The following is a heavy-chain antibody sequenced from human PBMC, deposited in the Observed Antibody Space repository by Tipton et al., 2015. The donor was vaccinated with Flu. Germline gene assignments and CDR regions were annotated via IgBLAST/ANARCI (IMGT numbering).Heavy chain of an antibody. V-gene: IGHV4-59*02. Sequence: TLSLTCTVSGGSASGYYWSWIRQPPGKGLEWIAYIYHSGSTNYNPSLKSRVTISEDTSKNQFSLKLRSVTAADTAVYYCARGSYSFDSSGYYVHFDLWGRGALVTVSS. D-gene: IGHD3-22*01. J-gene: IGHJ2*01. CDR3: ARGSYSFDSSGYYVHFDL. CDR1: GGSASGYY. CDR2: IYHSGST.